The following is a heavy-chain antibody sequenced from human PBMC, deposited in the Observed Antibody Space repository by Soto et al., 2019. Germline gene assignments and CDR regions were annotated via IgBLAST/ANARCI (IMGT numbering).Heavy chain of an antibody. CDR3: VRGVTIFGVVTYYYYYMDV. CDR2: ISAYNGNT. V-gene: IGHV1-18*01. CDR1: GYTFTSYG. J-gene: IGHJ6*03. D-gene: IGHD3-3*01. Sequence: GASVKVSCKASGYTFTSYGISWVRQAPGQGLEWMGWISAYNGNTNYAQKIQGRVTMTTDTSTSTAYMELRSLRSDDTAVYYCVRGVTIFGVVTYYYYYMDVWGKGTTVTVSS.